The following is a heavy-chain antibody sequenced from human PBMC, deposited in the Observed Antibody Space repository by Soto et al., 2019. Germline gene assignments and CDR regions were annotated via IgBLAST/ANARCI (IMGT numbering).Heavy chain of an antibody. CDR1: GGTFSSYA. J-gene: IGHJ4*02. CDR2: IIPIFGTA. V-gene: IGHV1-69*12. Sequence: QVQLVQSGAEVKKPGSSVKVSCKASGGTFSSYAISWVRQAPGQGLEWMGGIIPIFGTANYAQKFQGRVTITADESTSTAYMGLSSLRSEDTAVYYCAREVDYYDSSGQRGFDYWGQGTLVTVSS. D-gene: IGHD3-22*01. CDR3: AREVDYYDSSGQRGFDY.